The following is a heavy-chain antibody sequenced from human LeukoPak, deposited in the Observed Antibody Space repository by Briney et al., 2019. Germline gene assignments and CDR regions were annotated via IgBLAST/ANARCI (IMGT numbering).Heavy chain of an antibody. Sequence: GGSLRLSCAASGFTFSSYGMHWVRQAPGKGLEWVAFIRYDGSNKYYADSVKGRFTISRDNSKNTLYLQMNSLRAEDTAVYYCAKLYDYVRGSYRSYDAFDIWGQGTMVTVSS. V-gene: IGHV3-30*02. J-gene: IGHJ3*02. CDR2: IRYDGSNK. D-gene: IGHD3-16*02. CDR3: AKLYDYVRGSYRSYDAFDI. CDR1: GFTFSSYG.